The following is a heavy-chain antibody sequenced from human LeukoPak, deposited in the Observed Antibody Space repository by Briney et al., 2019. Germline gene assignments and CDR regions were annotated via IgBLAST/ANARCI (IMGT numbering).Heavy chain of an antibody. CDR1: GGSISSSNW. CDR2: IYHSGST. D-gene: IGHD2-21*02. Sequence: PSGTLSLTCAVSGGSISSSNWWSWVRQPPGKGLEWIGEIYHSGSTNYNPSLKSRVTISVDKSKNQFSLKLSFVTAADTAVYYCASYCGGDCYSWGAFDIWGQGTMVTVSS. J-gene: IGHJ3*02. V-gene: IGHV4-4*02. CDR3: ASYCGGDCYSWGAFDI.